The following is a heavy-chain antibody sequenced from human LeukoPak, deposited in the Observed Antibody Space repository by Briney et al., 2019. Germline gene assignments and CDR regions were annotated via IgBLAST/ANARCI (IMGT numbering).Heavy chain of an antibody. CDR3: ARDFPYTSIAARRLPFDY. Sequence: SETLSLTCTVSGGSISSSSYYWGWIRQPPGKGLEWIGSIYYSGSTNYNPSLKSRVTISVDTSKNQFSLKLSSVTAADTAVYYCARDFPYTSIAARRLPFDYWGQGTLVTVSS. J-gene: IGHJ4*02. CDR1: GGSISSSSYY. D-gene: IGHD6-6*01. CDR2: IYYSGST. V-gene: IGHV4-39*07.